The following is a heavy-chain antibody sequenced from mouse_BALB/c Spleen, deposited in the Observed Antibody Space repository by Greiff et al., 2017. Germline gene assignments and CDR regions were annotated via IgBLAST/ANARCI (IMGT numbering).Heavy chain of an antibody. CDR3: TRATGTMGYFDY. CDR1: GYTFTSYW. D-gene: IGHD4-1*01. J-gene: IGHJ2*01. Sequence: EVQLQESGTVLARPGASVKMSCKASGYTFTSYWMHWVKQRPGQGLEWIGAIYPGNSDTSYNQKFKGKAKLTAVTSTSTAYMELSSLTNEDSAVYYCTRATGTMGYFDYWGQGTTLTVSS. CDR2: IYPGNSDT. V-gene: IGHV1-5*01.